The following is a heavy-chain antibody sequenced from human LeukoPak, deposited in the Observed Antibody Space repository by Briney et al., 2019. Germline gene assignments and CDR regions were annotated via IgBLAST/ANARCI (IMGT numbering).Heavy chain of an antibody. CDR1: GYIFTNYY. V-gene: IGHV1-2*02. J-gene: IGHJ2*01. Sequence: ASVKVSCKASGYIFTNYYIHWVRQAPGQGLEWLGWINPNSGGTNYAQKFQGRVTMTRDTSITTAYMELSRLRSDDTAVYYCARERVVTACWYFDLWGRGTLVTVSS. CDR2: INPNSGGT. D-gene: IGHD2-15*01. CDR3: ARERVVTACWYFDL.